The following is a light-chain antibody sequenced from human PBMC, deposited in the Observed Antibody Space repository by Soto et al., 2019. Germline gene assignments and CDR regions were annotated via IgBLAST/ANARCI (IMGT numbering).Light chain of an antibody. CDR1: QGVGGW. Sequence: IQMTQSPSSVSASVGDRVTMTCRASQGVGGWLAWYQQKPGKVPKLLIYATSSLHSGVPSRFSGSGSGTDFTLSISSLQTEAFATYYCQQTHSRPLSFGTGTKVY. J-gene: IGKJ3*01. CDR3: QQTHSRPLS. CDR2: ATS. V-gene: IGKV1-12*01.